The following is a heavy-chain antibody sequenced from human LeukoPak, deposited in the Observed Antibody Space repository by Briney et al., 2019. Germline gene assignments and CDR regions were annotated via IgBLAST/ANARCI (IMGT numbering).Heavy chain of an antibody. CDR3: ATSRGYTDY. V-gene: IGHV3-23*01. Sequence: GGSLRLSCAASGFTFSTYGMTWVRQAPGKGLEWVSAVSGGDVHTYYADSVKGRVTISRDNSRNTLYLQMNSLRPEDTAVYYCATSRGYTDYWGQGTLVTVSS. D-gene: IGHD6-25*01. CDR1: GFTFSTYG. CDR2: VSGGDVHT. J-gene: IGHJ4*02.